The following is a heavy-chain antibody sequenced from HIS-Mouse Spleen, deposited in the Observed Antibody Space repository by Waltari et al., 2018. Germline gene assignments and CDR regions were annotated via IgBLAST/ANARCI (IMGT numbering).Heavy chain of an antibody. V-gene: IGHV4-39*07. CDR3: AREIPYSSSWYDWYFDL. Sequence: QLQLQESGPGLVKPSETLSLTCTVPGGSISSSTYYWGWIRQPPGKGLEWIGRFYYSGSTYYNPSLKSRVTISVDTSKNQFSLKLSSVTAADTAVYYCAREIPYSSSWYDWYFDLWGRGTLVTVSS. J-gene: IGHJ2*01. CDR2: FYYSGST. D-gene: IGHD6-13*01. CDR1: GGSISSSTYY.